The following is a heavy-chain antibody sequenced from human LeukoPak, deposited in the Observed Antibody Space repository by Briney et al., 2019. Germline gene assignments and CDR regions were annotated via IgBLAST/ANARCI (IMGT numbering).Heavy chain of an antibody. CDR3: ARGFVH. CDR1: GYSISSGYY. J-gene: IGHJ5*02. V-gene: IGHV4-38-2*02. CDR2: IYHSGST. Sequence: SETLSLTCTVSGYSISSGYYWGWIRQPPGKGLEWIGSIYHSGSTYYNPSLKRRVTISVDTSKNQFSLKLSSVTAADPAVYYCARGFVHWGQGTLVTVSS.